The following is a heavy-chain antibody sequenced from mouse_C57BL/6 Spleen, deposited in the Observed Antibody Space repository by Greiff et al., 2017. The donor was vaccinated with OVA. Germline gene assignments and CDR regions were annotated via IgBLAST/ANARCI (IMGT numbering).Heavy chain of an antibody. V-gene: IGHV1-26*01. CDR1: GYTFTDYY. CDR3: ARWDFDY. J-gene: IGHJ2*01. CDR2: INPNNGGT. D-gene: IGHD4-1*01. Sequence: EVQLQQSGPELVKPGASVKLSCKASGYTFTDYYMNWVKQSHGKSLEWIGDINPNNGGTSYNQKFKGKATLTVDKSSSTAYLELRSLTSEDSAIYYCARWDFDYWGQGTTLTVSS.